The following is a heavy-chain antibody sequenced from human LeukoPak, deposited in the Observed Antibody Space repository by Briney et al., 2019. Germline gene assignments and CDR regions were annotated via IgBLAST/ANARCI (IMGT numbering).Heavy chain of an antibody. CDR2: ISNYNGDT. CDR3: ARALYSDSSGYYPGLDH. Sequence: ASVKVSCKASGYTFNSYVFSWVRQAPGQGLEWVGWISNYNGDTRYAQKFQGRVTMTTDTSTRTSNMELRNLGSDDTAVYYCARALYSDSSGYYPGLDHWGQGTLVTVSS. J-gene: IGHJ4*02. CDR1: GYTFNSYV. V-gene: IGHV1-18*01. D-gene: IGHD3-22*01.